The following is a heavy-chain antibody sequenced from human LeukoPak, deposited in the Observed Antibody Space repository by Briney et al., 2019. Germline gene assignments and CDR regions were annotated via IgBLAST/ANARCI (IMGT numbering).Heavy chain of an antibody. CDR3: ARLCNGGSGYWNY. J-gene: IGHJ4*02. D-gene: IGHD2-15*01. Sequence: GGSLRLSCSASGFTFSTYAISWVRQAPGKGLEWVSCISASGGSTDYADSVKGRFTISRDNPKNTLYLQMNSLRAEDTAVYYGARLCNGGSGYWNYWGQGTLATVSS. CDR1: GFTFSTYA. CDR2: ISASGGST. V-gene: IGHV3-23*01.